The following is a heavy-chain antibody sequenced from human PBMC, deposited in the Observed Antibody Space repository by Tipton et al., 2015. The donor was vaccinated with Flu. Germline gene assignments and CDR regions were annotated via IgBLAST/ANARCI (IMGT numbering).Heavy chain of an antibody. CDR2: IKQDGSKK. D-gene: IGHD2-15*01. V-gene: IGHV3-7*01. CDR1: GFTFSDYW. Sequence: SLRLSCAASGFTFSDYWMTWVRQAPGKGLEWVANIKQDGSKKYYVDFVKGRFTISRDNAKNSVYLQMSSLRAEDTAIYYCVKEIGGGGCHWGQGTLVTVSS. J-gene: IGHJ4*02. CDR3: VKEIGGGGCH.